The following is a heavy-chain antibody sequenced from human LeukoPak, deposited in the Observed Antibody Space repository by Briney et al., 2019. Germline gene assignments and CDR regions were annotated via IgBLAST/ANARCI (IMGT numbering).Heavy chain of an antibody. V-gene: IGHV3-49*03. CDR3: TRLMRDSSGYTVDY. J-gene: IGHJ4*02. Sequence: GGSLRLSCTASGFTFGDYAMSWFRQAPGKGLEWVGFIRSKAYGGTTEYAASVKGRFTISRDDSKSIAYLQMNSLKTEDTAVYYCTRLMRDSSGYTVDYWGQGTLVTVSS. CDR1: GFTFGDYA. D-gene: IGHD3-22*01. CDR2: IRSKAYGGTT.